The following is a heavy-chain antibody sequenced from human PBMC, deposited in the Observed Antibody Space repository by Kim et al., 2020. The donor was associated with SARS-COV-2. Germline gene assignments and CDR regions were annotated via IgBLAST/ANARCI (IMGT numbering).Heavy chain of an antibody. CDR1: GFTFSSYA. CDR2: ISGSGGST. Sequence: GGSLRLSCAASGFTFSSYAMSWVRQAPGKGLEWVSAISGSGGSTYYADSVKGRFTISRDNSKNTLYLQMNSLRAEDTAVYYCAKMGQGSSSFRGYFDYWGQGTLVTVSS. D-gene: IGHD6-13*01. J-gene: IGHJ4*02. CDR3: AKMGQGSSSFRGYFDY. V-gene: IGHV3-23*01.